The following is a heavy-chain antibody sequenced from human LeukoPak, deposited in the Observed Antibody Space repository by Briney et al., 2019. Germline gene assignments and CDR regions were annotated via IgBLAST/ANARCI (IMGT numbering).Heavy chain of an antibody. J-gene: IGHJ4*02. V-gene: IGHV4-61*02. D-gene: IGHD1-26*01. CDR3: ARGFQHADSGSYVLSFYFDY. Sequence: PSETLSLTCTVSGGSISSSSYYWSWIRQPAGKGLEWIGRIYTSGSTNYNPSLKSRVTISVDTSKNQFSLKLSSVTAADTAVYYCARGFQHADSGSYVLSFYFDYWGQGTLVTVSS. CDR1: GGSISSSSYY. CDR2: IYTSGST.